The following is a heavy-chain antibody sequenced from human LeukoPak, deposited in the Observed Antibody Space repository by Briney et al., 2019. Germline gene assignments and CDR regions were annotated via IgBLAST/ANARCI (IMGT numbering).Heavy chain of an antibody. CDR1: GYTFTGYY. D-gene: IGHD3-10*01. V-gene: IGHV1-2*02. Sequence: GASVKVSCKASGYTFTGYYMHWVRQAPGQGLEWMGWINPKSGGTNYAQNFQGRVTMTRGTSMSTTYMELSSLRYDDTAVYYCARGKRITIVWDGWFDPWGQGTLVTVSS. J-gene: IGHJ5*02. CDR3: ARGKRITIVWDGWFDP. CDR2: INPKSGGT.